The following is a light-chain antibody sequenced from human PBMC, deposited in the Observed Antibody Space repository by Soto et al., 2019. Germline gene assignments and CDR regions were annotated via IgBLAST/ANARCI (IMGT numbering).Light chain of an antibody. CDR1: SSDVGGYNY. Sequence: QSALTQPASVSGSPGQSITISCTGTSSDVGGYNYVSWYQQHPGKAPKLMIFEVSNRPSGVSNRFSGSKSGNTASLTISGLQAEDEADYYCSSYRRSTVVFGGGTKVTVL. CDR2: EVS. CDR3: SSYRRSTVV. J-gene: IGLJ2*01. V-gene: IGLV2-14*01.